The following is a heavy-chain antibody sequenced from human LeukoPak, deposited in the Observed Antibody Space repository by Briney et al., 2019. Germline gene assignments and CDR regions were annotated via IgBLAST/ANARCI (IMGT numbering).Heavy chain of an antibody. D-gene: IGHD6-19*01. J-gene: IGHJ4*02. Sequence: ASVKVSCKASGYTFTSYDTNWVRQATGQGLEWMGWMNPNSGNTGYAQKFQGRVTMTRNTSISTAYMELSSLRSEDTAVYYCARVEYSSGWPIDYWGQGTLVTVSS. CDR2: MNPNSGNT. V-gene: IGHV1-8*01. CDR1: GYTFTSYD. CDR3: ARVEYSSGWPIDY.